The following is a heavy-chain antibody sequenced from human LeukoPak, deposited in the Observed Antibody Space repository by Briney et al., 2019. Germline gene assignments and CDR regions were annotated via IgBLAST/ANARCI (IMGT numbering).Heavy chain of an antibody. CDR1: GVSFSSETYY. D-gene: IGHD5-24*01. J-gene: IGHJ4*02. V-gene: IGHV4-39*01. Sequence: SETLSLTCTVSGVSFSSETYYWAWIRQPPGGGLEWIATISSSGNTYYKPPHKSRVTISVDSSKTLLSLKLSSVTAADTAVYYCSRVQEKAATRFDYWGQGALVTVSS. CDR2: ISSSGNT. CDR3: SRVQEKAATRFDY.